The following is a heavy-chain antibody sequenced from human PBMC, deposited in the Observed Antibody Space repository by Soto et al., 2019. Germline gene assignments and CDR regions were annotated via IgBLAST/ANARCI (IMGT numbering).Heavy chain of an antibody. V-gene: IGHV1-18*01. CDR3: ARGVHYGDYVYYYYGMGV. D-gene: IGHD4-17*01. J-gene: IGHJ6*02. Sequence: ASVKVSCKASGYTFTNFGISWVRQAPGQGLEWMGWISAYNGNTNYAQNFQGRVTMTTDTSTSTAYMELSSLRSEDTAVYYCARGVHYGDYVYYYYGMGVWGQGTTVTVSS. CDR2: ISAYNGNT. CDR1: GYTFTNFG.